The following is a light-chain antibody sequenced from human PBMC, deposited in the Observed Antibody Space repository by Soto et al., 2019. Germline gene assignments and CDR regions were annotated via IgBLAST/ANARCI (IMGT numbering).Light chain of an antibody. Sequence: EVVMTQSPATLSVSPGERVTLSCRASQSVSTYLAWYHQKPGQAPRLLIYGASTRAAGIPASFSPSGSGTAFTLTISSLQSEDLAIFYCQQYNHLPLTFGGGTKVEI. CDR1: QSVSTY. CDR3: QQYNHLPLT. V-gene: IGKV3-15*01. CDR2: GAS. J-gene: IGKJ4*01.